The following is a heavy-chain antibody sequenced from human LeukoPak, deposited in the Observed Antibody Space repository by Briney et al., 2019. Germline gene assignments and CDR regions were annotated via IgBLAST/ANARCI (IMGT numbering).Heavy chain of an antibody. CDR3: AAGRCSGGSCFSDYYYYMDV. CDR1: GGTFSSYA. CDR2: IIPIFGTA. J-gene: IGHJ6*03. Sequence: SVKVSCEASGGTFSSYAISWVRQAPGQGLEWMGGIIPIFGTANYAQKFQGRVTITTDESTSTAYMELSSLRSEDTAVYYCAAGRCSGGSCFSDYYYYMDVWGKGTTVTVSS. D-gene: IGHD2-15*01. V-gene: IGHV1-69*05.